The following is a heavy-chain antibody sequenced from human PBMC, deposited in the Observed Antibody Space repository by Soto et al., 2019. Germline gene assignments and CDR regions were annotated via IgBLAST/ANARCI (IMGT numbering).Heavy chain of an antibody. CDR2: INHSGST. D-gene: IGHD3-3*01. J-gene: IGHJ4*02. CDR1: GGSFSGYY. Sequence: QVQLQQWGAGLLKPSETLSLTCAVYGGSFSGYYWSWIRQPPGKGLEWIGEINHSGSTNYNPSLKSRVTISVDTSKNQFSLKLSSVTAADTAVYYCVRASGYYLYYFDYWGQGTLVTVSS. V-gene: IGHV4-34*01. CDR3: VRASGYYLYYFDY.